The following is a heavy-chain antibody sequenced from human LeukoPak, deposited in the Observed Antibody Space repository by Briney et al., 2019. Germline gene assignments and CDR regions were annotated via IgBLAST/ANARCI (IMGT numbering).Heavy chain of an antibody. CDR1: RLTYSINY. Sequence: GGSLRLSCAPPRLTYSINYMIGPRQAPGRGLEWVSVIYSGGSTYYADSVKGRFTISRDNSKNTLYLKMQSLRDEDTAVYYCARSYRIGPCDYWGQGTLVTVSS. D-gene: IGHD2-15*01. CDR3: ARSYRIGPCDY. J-gene: IGHJ4*02. V-gene: IGHV3-53*01. CDR2: IYSGGST.